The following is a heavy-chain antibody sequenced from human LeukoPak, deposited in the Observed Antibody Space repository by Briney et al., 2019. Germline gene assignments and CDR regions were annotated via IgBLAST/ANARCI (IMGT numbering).Heavy chain of an antibody. J-gene: IGHJ4*02. CDR1: GFTFSDCE. CDR3: GKAFPPLRVAAAGDY. CDR2: ISYMGDHR. V-gene: IGHV3-21*06. Sequence: GGSLRVSCTASGFTFSDCEMNWFRQAPGKGLQWVSSISYMGDHRYYADSAKGRFTISRDNAKNSLYLQMDNLRADDTAVYYCGKAFPPLRVAAAGDYWGQGTLVTVSS. D-gene: IGHD6-25*01.